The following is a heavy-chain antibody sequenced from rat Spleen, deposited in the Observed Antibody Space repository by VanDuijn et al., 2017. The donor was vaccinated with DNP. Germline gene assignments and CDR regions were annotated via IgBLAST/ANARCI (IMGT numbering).Heavy chain of an antibody. CDR2: INIAGST. V-gene: IGHV3-3*01. CDR1: GYSITSNY. J-gene: IGHJ2*01. CDR3: ARSYYDGSYYYGN. D-gene: IGHD1-12*02. Sequence: EVQLQESGPGLVKPSQSLSLTCSVTGYSITSNYWAWIRKFPGNKLEWMGYINIAGSTNYNPSLRSRISITRDTSKNQFFLQVNSVTTEDTATYYCARSYYDGSYYYGNWGRGVMVTVSS.